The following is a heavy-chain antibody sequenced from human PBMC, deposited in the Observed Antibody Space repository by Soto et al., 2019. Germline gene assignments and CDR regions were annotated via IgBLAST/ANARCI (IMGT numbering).Heavy chain of an antibody. J-gene: IGHJ6*02. D-gene: IGHD6-6*01. Sequence: GGSLRLSCAASGFTFSSYSMNWVRQAPGKGLEWVSYISSSSSTIYYADSVKGRFTISRDNAKNSLCLQMNSLRDEDTAVYYCARDLGLLPESYSSSAPQTYYYYYGMDVWGQGTTVTVSS. CDR2: ISSSSSTI. CDR3: ARDLGLLPESYSSSAPQTYYYYYGMDV. CDR1: GFTFSSYS. V-gene: IGHV3-48*02.